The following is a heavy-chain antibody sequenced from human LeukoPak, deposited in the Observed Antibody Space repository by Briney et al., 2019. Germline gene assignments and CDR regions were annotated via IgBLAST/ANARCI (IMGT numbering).Heavy chain of an antibody. CDR3: AKGVAVASPYYFDY. J-gene: IGHJ4*02. CDR2: ISGSGSST. CDR1: GFTFSSYA. Sequence: GGSLRLSCAAYGFTFSSYAMSWVRQAPGKGLEWVSPISGSGSSTYYADSVKGRFTISRDNSKNTLYLQMNSLRAEDTAVYYCAKGVAVASPYYFDYWGQGTLVTVSS. D-gene: IGHD6-19*01. V-gene: IGHV3-23*01.